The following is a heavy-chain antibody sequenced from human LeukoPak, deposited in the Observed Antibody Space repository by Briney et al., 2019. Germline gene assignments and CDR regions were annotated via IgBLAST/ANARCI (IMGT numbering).Heavy chain of an antibody. CDR2: IYFSGST. CDR3: ARHYYYVSSGLFHY. D-gene: IGHD3-22*01. CDR1: GGSISSFY. J-gene: IGHJ4*02. Sequence: SETLSLTCTVSGGSISSFYWSWIRQPPGKGLEWIGYIYFSGSTNSNPSLKSRVTISVDTSKNQFSLKLSSVTAADTAVYYCARHYYYVSSGLFHYWGQGTLVTVSS. V-gene: IGHV4-59*13.